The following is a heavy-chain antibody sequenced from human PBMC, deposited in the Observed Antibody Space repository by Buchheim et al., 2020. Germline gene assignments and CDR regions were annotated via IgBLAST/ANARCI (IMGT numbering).Heavy chain of an antibody. J-gene: IGHJ4*02. CDR3: ANSRYDYVWGSYREIDY. V-gene: IGHV3-30*18. Sequence: QVQLVESGGGVVQPGRSLRLSCAASGFTFSSYGMHWVRQAPGKGLEWVAVISYDGSNKYYAASAKGRFTISRDNSKNTLYLQMNSLRAEDTAVYYCANSRYDYVWGSYREIDYWGQGTL. CDR1: GFTFSSYG. D-gene: IGHD3-16*02. CDR2: ISYDGSNK.